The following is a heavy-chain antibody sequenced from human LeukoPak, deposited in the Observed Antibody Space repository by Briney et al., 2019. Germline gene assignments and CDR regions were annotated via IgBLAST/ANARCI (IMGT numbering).Heavy chain of an antibody. CDR3: ASGAWATRLNS. D-gene: IGHD4-23*01. J-gene: IGHJ4*02. V-gene: IGHV4-34*12. CDR1: GESLNYYY. Sequence: SDTLSLTCAVYGESLNYYYWSWIRQSPEKGLEWIGDIFDGKTINYNPSLKSRVTISAATSSQQFSLNLKSVTAADTAVYFCASGAWATRLNSWAQGALVIVSS. CDR2: IFDGKTI.